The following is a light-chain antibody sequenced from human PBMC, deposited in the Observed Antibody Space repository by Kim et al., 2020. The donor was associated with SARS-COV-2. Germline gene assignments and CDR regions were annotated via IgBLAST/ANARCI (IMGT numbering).Light chain of an antibody. CDR3: QQYDVYPFS. CDR1: QSISSW. J-gene: IGKJ3*01. Sequence: DIQMTQSPSTLSASVGDRVIITCRASQSISSWLAWYQQKPGIAPKLLMYKAATLESGVPSRFSGSGSGTEFTLTISSLQPDDFATYYCQQYDVYPFSFGPGTKVYIK. CDR2: KAA. V-gene: IGKV1-5*03.